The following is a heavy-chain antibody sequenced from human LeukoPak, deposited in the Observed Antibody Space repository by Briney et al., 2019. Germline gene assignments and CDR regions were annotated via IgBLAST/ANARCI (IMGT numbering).Heavy chain of an antibody. CDR3: AKGGYYDSSGPRAFDI. V-gene: IGHV3-33*06. CDR1: GFTFSSYG. J-gene: IGHJ3*02. D-gene: IGHD3-22*01. CDR2: IWYDGSNK. Sequence: PGGSLRLSCAASGFTFSSYGMHWVRQAPGKGLEWVAVIWYDGSNKYYADSVKCRFTISRDNSKNTLYLQMSSLRAEDTAVYYCAKGGYYDSSGPRAFDIWGQGTMVTVSS.